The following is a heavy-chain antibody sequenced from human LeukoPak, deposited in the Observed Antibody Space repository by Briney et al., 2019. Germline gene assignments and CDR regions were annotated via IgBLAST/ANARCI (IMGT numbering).Heavy chain of an antibody. CDR3: VKGLRSYGYSLFDY. J-gene: IGHJ4*02. D-gene: IGHD5-18*01. Sequence: GGSLRLSCAASGFTFRSYGMHWVRQAPGKGLEYVAAISSNGGSTDYANSVKGRFTISRDNSKNTIYLQMNSLGAEDTAVYYCVKGLRSYGYSLFDYWGQGSLVTVSS. V-gene: IGHV3-64*01. CDR1: GFTFRSYG. CDR2: ISSNGGST.